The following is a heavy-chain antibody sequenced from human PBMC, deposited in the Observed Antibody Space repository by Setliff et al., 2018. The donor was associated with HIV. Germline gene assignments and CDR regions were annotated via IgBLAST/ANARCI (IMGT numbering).Heavy chain of an antibody. D-gene: IGHD6-19*01. CDR2: IFHTGST. Sequence: PSETLSLTCAVSGYSVSSGYFWGWIRQPPGKGLEWIGSIFHTGSTYYNPSLKSRVTISVDTSENQFSLTLSSVTAADTAVYYCARGPARAVARPGWLDPWGQGTLVTVSS. CDR3: ARGPARAVARPGWLDP. V-gene: IGHV4-38-2*01. J-gene: IGHJ5*02. CDR1: GYSVSSGYF.